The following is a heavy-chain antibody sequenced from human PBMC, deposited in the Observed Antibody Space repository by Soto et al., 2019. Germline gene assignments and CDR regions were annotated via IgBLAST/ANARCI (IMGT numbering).Heavy chain of an antibody. CDR1: GRSISRSNYY. CDR2: TTYSGHN. Sequence: SETLSLTCTVSGRSISRSNYYWGWSRQPPGKGLEWIGSTTYSGHNYYNPSIKSRVTISVDMYKNQFSLKLSSVTAADTAVYNCARHAFDIAADENWIDPWGQGTMVTVSS. J-gene: IGHJ5*02. V-gene: IGHV4-39*01. D-gene: IGHD6-13*01. CDR3: ARHAFDIAADENWIDP.